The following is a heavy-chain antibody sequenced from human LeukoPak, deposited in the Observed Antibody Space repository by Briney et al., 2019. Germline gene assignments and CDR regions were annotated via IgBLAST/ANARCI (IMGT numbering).Heavy chain of an antibody. Sequence: GGSLRLSCAASGFTFSSYSLNWVRQAPGKGLEWVSSISSSSSYIYYSDSVKGRFTISRDNSKNTLYLQMNSLRAEDTAVYYCARRAGAYSHPYDYWGQGTLVTVSS. J-gene: IGHJ4*02. D-gene: IGHD4/OR15-4a*01. CDR1: GFTFSSYS. V-gene: IGHV3-21*04. CDR3: ARRAGAYSHPYDY. CDR2: ISSSSSYI.